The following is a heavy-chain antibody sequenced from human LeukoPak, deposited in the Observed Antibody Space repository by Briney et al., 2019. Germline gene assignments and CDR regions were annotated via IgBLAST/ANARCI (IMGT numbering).Heavy chain of an antibody. J-gene: IGHJ3*02. CDR2: ISYDGSNK. D-gene: IGHD3-22*01. V-gene: IGHV3-30-3*01. CDR1: GFTFSNYA. CDR3: ARDKSAQDSSGYWAAFDI. Sequence: PGGSLRLSCVASGFTFSNYAMSWVRQAPGKGLEWVAVISYDGSNKYYADSVKGRFTISRDNSKNTLYLQMNSLRAEDTAVYYCARDKSAQDSSGYWAAFDIWGQGTMVTVSS.